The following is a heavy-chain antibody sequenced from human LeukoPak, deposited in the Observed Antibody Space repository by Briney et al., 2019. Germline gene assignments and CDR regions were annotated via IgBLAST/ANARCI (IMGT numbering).Heavy chain of an antibody. CDR2: LNPNNGNT. CDR1: GYTFARYD. CDR3: ARGFLDYGSSDYAFSYY. V-gene: IGHV1-8*01. Sequence: GASVKVSCKASGYTFARYDITWVRQASGEGLEWMGWLNPNNGNTGYAQRFQGRVTLTRDTSISTAYMELSSLRSEDTAVYYCARGFLDYGSSDYAFSYYWGQGTLVTVSS. D-gene: IGHD3-22*01. J-gene: IGHJ4*02.